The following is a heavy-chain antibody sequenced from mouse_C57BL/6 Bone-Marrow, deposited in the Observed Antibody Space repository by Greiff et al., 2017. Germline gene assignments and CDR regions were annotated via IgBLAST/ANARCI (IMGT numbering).Heavy chain of an antibody. CDR2: ISYDGSN. CDR3: ARDLGTSTWYFDV. D-gene: IGHD2-14*01. J-gene: IGHJ1*01. V-gene: IGHV3-6*02. Sequence: DVKLVESGPGLVKPSQSLSLTCSVTGYSITSGYYWNWIRQFPGNKLEWMGYISYDGSNNYNPSLTNRISITRDTSKNQFFLKLNPVTTEDTATYYCARDLGTSTWYFDVWGAGTTVTVSS. CDR1: GYSITSGYY.